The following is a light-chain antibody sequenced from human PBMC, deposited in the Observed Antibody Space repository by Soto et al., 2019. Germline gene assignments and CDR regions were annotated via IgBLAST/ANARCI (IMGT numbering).Light chain of an antibody. V-gene: IGKV4-1*01. CDR2: WAS. CDR1: QSLLNSFYNKNY. CDR3: QHYYSPPLT. J-gene: IGKJ4*01. Sequence: IVMTQSPESLAVSLGERATINCKSSQSLLNSFYNKNYLAWYQQKPGQPPQLLIYWASTRESGVPDRFSGSESGTDFTLTISSLQAEDVAVSYCQHYYSPPLTFGGGTTVEIK.